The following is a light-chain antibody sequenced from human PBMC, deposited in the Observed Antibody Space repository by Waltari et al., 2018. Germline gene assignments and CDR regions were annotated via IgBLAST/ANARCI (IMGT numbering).Light chain of an antibody. J-gene: IGKJ5*01. CDR2: GAS. CDR1: QSVTSNY. CDR3: QQYGSSST. V-gene: IGKV3-20*01. Sequence: EIVLTQSPGTLSLSPGERATLSCRASQSVTSNYLVWYQQKPGQAPRLLIYGASSRATGIPDRFSGSGSGKDFTLTISRLEPEDFAVYYCQQYGSSSTFGQGTRLEIK.